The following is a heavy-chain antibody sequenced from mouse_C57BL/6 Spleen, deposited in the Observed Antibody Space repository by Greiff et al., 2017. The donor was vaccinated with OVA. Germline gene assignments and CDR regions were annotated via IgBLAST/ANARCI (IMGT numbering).Heavy chain of an antibody. Sequence: EVMLVESGGGLVKPGGSLKLSCAASGFTFSSYAMSWVRQTPEKRLEWVATISDGGSYTYYPDNVKGRFTISRDNAKNNLYLQMSHLKSEDTAMYFCARLTGGNWYFDVWGTGTTVTASS. CDR1: GFTFSSYA. CDR3: ARLTGGNWYFDV. CDR2: ISDGGSYT. V-gene: IGHV5-4*03. J-gene: IGHJ1*03. D-gene: IGHD4-1*01.